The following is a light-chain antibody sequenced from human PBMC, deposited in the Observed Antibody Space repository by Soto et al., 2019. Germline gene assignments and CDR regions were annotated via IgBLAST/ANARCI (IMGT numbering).Light chain of an antibody. CDR2: GAS. CDR1: QSVSNN. CDR3: QPYNHWPRT. Sequence: EIVMTQSPATLSVSPGERATLSCSASQSVSNNLAWYQQRPGQAPRLLIYGASTTATGIPARFSGSGSGTEFTLTITSLQSEDFAVYHYQPYNHWPRTFGQGTKVHIK. V-gene: IGKV3-15*01. J-gene: IGKJ1*01.